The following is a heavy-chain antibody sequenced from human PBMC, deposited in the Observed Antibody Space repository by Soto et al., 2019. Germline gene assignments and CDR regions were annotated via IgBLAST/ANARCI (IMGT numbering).Heavy chain of an antibody. CDR3: ARVIWSGHLTSDL. D-gene: IGHD3-3*01. CDR1: GFTLSSNS. CDR2: ISSSSSTI. Sequence: EVQVVESGGGLVQPGGSLRLSCAASGFTLSSNSMNWVRQAPGKGLEWISYISSSSSTIYAESVKGRFTISRDNAKNSLYLQMNSLRDEDTAVYYCARVIWSGHLTSDLWGQGTLVTVSS. V-gene: IGHV3-48*02. J-gene: IGHJ5*02.